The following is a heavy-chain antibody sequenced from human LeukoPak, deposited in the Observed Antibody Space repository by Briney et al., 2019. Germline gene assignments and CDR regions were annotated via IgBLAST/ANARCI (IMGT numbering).Heavy chain of an antibody. CDR2: INHSGST. J-gene: IGHJ4*02. Sequence: SETLSLTCAVYGGSFSGYYWSWIRQPPGKGLEWIGEINHSGSTNYNPSLKSRVTISVDTSKNQFSLKLSSVTAADTAVYYCARAPVGGGSGHPFDYWGQGTWSPSPQ. D-gene: IGHD2-15*01. V-gene: IGHV4-34*01. CDR1: GGSFSGYY. CDR3: ARAPVGGGSGHPFDY.